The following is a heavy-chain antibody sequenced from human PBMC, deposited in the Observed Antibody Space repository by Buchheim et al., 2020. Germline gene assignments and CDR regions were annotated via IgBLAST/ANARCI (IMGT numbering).Heavy chain of an antibody. Sequence: QVQLVESGGGVVQPGRSLRLSCAASGFTFSTYGVHWVRQAPGRGLEWVAVISYDGSSKYYADSVKDRFTISRDNSKNTLYLQMNSLRVEDAAVYYGAKLAGPYYYDSSGYYYNAFDIWGRGT. CDR3: AKLAGPYYYDSSGYYYNAFDI. CDR2: ISYDGSSK. V-gene: IGHV3-30*18. D-gene: IGHD3-22*01. J-gene: IGHJ3*02. CDR1: GFTFSTYG.